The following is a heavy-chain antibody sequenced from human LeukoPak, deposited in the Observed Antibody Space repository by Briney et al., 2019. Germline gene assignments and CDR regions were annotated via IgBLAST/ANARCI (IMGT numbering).Heavy chain of an antibody. D-gene: IGHD3-16*02. V-gene: IGHV4-34*01. CDR3: ARGTLNYDYVWGSYRYAWDYFDY. CDR2: INHSGST. CDR1: GGSFSGYY. Sequence: PSETLSLTCAVYGGSFSGYYWSWIRQPPGKGLEWIGEINHSGSTNYNPSLKSRVTISVDTSKNQFSLKLSSVTAADTAVYYCARGTLNYDYVWGSYRYAWDYFDYWGQGTLVTVSS. J-gene: IGHJ4*02.